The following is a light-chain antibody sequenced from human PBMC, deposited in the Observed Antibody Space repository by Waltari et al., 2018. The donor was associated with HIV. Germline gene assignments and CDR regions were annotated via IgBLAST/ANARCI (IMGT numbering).Light chain of an antibody. CDR3: QRRSNWPPEIT. CDR2: AVS. V-gene: IGKV3-11*01. Sequence: EIVLTQSPATLSLSPGERATLSCRASQSVGTFLAWYQQKAGQTPRLLIYAVSNRATGVPARFSGSGSGTDFTLTISSLEPEDFAIYYCQRRSNWPPEITFGGGSKVEIK. CDR1: QSVGTF. J-gene: IGKJ4*01.